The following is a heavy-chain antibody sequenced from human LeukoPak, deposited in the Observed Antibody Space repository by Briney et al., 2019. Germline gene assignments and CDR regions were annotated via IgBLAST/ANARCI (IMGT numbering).Heavy chain of an antibody. V-gene: IGHV3-66*01. D-gene: IGHD3-16*01. J-gene: IGHJ4*02. Sequence: PGGSLRLSCAASGFTVSSNYMTWVRQAPGKGLEWVSVIYSGGRTHYADSVKGRFTISRDNSKNTLYLQMNSLRAEDTAVYYCARDLDYDYVWGSPLYWGQGTLVTVSS. CDR1: GFTVSSNY. CDR2: IYSGGRT. CDR3: ARDLDYDYVWGSPLY.